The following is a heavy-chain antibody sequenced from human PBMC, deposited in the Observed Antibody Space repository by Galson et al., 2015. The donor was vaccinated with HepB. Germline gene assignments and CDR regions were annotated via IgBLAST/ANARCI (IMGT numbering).Heavy chain of an antibody. D-gene: IGHD3-22*01. CDR2: IYPGDSDT. CDR3: ARRRYYDSSGYYSHYYYYGMDV. V-gene: IGHV5-51*01. J-gene: IGHJ6*02. CDR1: GYSFTSYW. Sequence: SGAEVKKPGESLKISCKGSGYSFTSYWIGWVRQMPGKGLEWMGIIYPGDSDTRYSPSFQGQVTISADKSISTAYLQWSSLKASDPAMYYCARRRYYDSSGYYSHYYYYGMDVWGQGTTVTVSS.